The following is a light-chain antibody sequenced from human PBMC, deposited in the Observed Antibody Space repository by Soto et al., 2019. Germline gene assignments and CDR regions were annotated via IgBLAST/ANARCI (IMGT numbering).Light chain of an antibody. V-gene: IGKV1-5*01. J-gene: IGKJ1*01. CDR3: HHYTRA. CDR1: QSISTW. CDR2: DAS. Sequence: DIQITQSPSSLSASVGDRVTITCRASQSISTWLAWYQQKPGKAPKLLIFDASTLESGVPSRFSGSASGTEFTLTITSLQADDFATYYCHHYTRAFGQGTKV.